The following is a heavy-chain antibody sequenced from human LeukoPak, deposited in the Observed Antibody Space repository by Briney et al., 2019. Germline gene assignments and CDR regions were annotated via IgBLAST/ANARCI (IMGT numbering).Heavy chain of an antibody. CDR2: IYPKSGGT. CDR3: ARVSTSGYRDWLDP. Sequence: ASVKVSCKTSGYTFADYYIHWVRQAPGQGLEWMGWIYPKSGGTNSAQKFQGRVTMTRDASISTAYMELSRLRFDDTAVYYCARVSTSGYRDWLDPWGQGTLVTVSS. J-gene: IGHJ5*02. D-gene: IGHD3-9*01. V-gene: IGHV1-2*02. CDR1: GYTFADYY.